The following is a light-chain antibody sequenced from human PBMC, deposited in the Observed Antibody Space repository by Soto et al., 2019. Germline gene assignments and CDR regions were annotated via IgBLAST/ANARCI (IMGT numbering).Light chain of an antibody. V-gene: IGKV3-20*01. J-gene: IGKJ4*01. CDR3: QQYGTSPPLT. CDR1: QSVSSNY. CDR2: GAS. Sequence: EIVLTQSTGTLSLSPGERATLSCRASQSVSSNYLAWYQQKPGQAPRLLIYGASSRATGIPDRFSGSGSATDFTLTISRLEPEDVAVYYCQQYGTSPPLTFGGGTKVEIK.